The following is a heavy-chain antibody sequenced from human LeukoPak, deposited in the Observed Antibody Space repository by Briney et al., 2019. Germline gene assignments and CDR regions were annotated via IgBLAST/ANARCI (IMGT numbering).Heavy chain of an antibody. CDR1: GFTVSSNY. J-gene: IGHJ4*02. V-gene: IGHV3-53*01. CDR2: IYNDGST. CDR3: AKWGCSGGSCYPFDY. D-gene: IGHD2-15*01. Sequence: GGSLRLSCAASGFTVSSNYMSWVRQAPGKGLEWVSVIYNDGSTHYADSVKGRFTISRDNSKNTLYLQMNTLRAEDTAVYYCAKWGCSGGSCYPFDYWGQGTLVTVSS.